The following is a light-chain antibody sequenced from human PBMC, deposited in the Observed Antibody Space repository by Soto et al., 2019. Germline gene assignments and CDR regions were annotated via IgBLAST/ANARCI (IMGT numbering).Light chain of an antibody. Sequence: QSALTQPASVSGSPGQSITISCTGTSSDVGGYNYVSWYQQYPGKAPKLMIYHVSNRPSGVSNRFSGSKSGNSASLTISGLQAEDEADYYCSSYTSTSNYVFGTGTKLTVL. V-gene: IGLV2-14*01. CDR1: SSDVGGYNY. J-gene: IGLJ1*01. CDR2: HVS. CDR3: SSYTSTSNYV.